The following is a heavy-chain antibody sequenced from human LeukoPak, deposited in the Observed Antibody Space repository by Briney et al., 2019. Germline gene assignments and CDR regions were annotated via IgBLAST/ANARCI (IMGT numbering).Heavy chain of an antibody. CDR1: GGSISSYY. Sequence: SETLSLTCTVSGGSISSYYWSWIRQPPGKGLEWIGYIYHSGSTYYNPSLKSRVTISVDRSKNQFSLKLSSVTAADTAVYYCASGVVVAPRDGAFDIWGQGTMVTVSS. V-gene: IGHV4-59*12. J-gene: IGHJ3*02. CDR2: IYHSGST. D-gene: IGHD2-15*01. CDR3: ASGVVVAPRDGAFDI.